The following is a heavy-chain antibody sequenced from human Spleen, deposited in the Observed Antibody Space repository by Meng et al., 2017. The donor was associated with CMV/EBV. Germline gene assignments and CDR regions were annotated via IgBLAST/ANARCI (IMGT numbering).Heavy chain of an antibody. Sequence: QVQLVQSGAEVKKQGASVKVSCKASGYTFTGYYMHWVRQAPGQGLEWMGWINPNSGGTNYAQKFQGRVTMTRDTSISTAYMELSRLRSDDTAVYYCARVLGVPGWGSYYGYWGQGTLVTVSS. CDR2: INPNSGGT. V-gene: IGHV1-2*02. CDR1: GYTFTGYY. D-gene: IGHD1-26*01. CDR3: ARVLGVPGWGSYYGY. J-gene: IGHJ4*02.